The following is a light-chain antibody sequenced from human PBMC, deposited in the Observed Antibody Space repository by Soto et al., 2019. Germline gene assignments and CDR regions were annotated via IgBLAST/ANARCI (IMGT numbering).Light chain of an antibody. J-gene: IGKJ1*01. CDR2: GAS. Sequence: EIVMTQSPATLSVSPGERATLSCRASQSVSSNLAWYQQIPGRAPRLLIYGASTRASGIPARFSASGSGTEFTLTISSLQPDDFATYYCQQYSSYWTFGQGTKVDIK. CDR3: QQYSSYWT. V-gene: IGKV3-15*01. CDR1: QSVSSN.